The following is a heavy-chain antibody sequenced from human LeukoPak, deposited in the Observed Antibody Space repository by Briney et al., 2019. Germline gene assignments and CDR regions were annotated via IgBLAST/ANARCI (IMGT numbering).Heavy chain of an antibody. V-gene: IGHV6-1*01. CDR2: TYYRSKWFN. D-gene: IGHD1-1*01. Sequence: SQTLSLTCALSGDSVSSNSAAWNWIRQSPSRGLEWLGRTYYRSKWFNNYGVSVRSRITIIPDTSKNQISLQLNSVTPEDTAVYYCARDPVTRGAGWYFDLWGRGTFVTVSS. J-gene: IGHJ2*01. CDR3: ARDPVTRGAGWYFDL. CDR1: GDSVSSNSAA.